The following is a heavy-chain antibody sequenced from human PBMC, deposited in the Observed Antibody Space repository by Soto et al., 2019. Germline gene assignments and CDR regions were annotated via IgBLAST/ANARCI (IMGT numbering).Heavy chain of an antibody. CDR3: ARGVLRYFDWLFSS. V-gene: IGHV4-30-4*01. J-gene: IGHJ4*02. D-gene: IGHD3-9*01. Sequence: QVQLQESGPGLVKPSQTLSLTCTVSGGSISSGDYYWSWIRQPPGKGLEWIGYIYYSGSTYYNPSLKSRVTISVGTSKNQFSLKLGSVTAADTAVYYCARGVLRYFDWLFSSWGQGTLVTVSS. CDR1: GGSISSGDYY. CDR2: IYYSGST.